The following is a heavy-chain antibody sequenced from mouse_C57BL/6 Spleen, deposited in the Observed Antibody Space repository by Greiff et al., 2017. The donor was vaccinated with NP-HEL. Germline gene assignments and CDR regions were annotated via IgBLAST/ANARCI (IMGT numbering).Heavy chain of an antibody. D-gene: IGHD1-1*01. CDR3: ARHGYGSSYPYYFDY. J-gene: IGHJ2*01. Sequence: EVQVVESGGDLVKPGGSLKLSCAASGFTFSSYGMSWVRQTPDKRLEWVATISSGGSYPYYPDSVKGRFTISRDNAKNTLYLQMSSLKSEDTAMYYCARHGYGSSYPYYFDYWGQGTTLTVSS. CDR1: GFTFSSYG. V-gene: IGHV5-6*01. CDR2: ISSGGSYP.